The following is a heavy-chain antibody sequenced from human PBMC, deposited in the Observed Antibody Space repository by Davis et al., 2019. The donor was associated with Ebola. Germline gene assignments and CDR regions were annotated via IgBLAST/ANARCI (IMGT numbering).Heavy chain of an antibody. CDR3: ARAQFPTTSDH. V-gene: IGHV1-18*01. Sequence: ASVKVSCKASGGTFSSYVISWVRQAPGQGLEWMGWINPHNGNTNYAQNVQGRVTMTTDTSTSTAYMEVGSLKSDDTAVYYCARAQFPTTSDHWGQGTLVTVSS. D-gene: IGHD1-1*01. J-gene: IGHJ4*02. CDR1: GGTFSSYV. CDR2: INPHNGNT.